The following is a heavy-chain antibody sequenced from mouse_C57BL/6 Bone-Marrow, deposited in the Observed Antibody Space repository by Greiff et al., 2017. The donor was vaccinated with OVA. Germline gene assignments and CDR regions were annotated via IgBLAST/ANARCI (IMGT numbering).Heavy chain of an antibody. J-gene: IGHJ4*01. CDR2: IRSKSNNYAT. Sequence: EVQVVESGGGLVQPKGSLKLSCAASGFSFNTYAMNWVRQAPGQGLEWVARIRSKSNNYATYYADSGKDRFTISRDASESMLYLRMNNLKAEDTAMYYCERQRGLRGDAMDYWGQGTSVTVSS. CDR1: GFSFNTYA. V-gene: IGHV10-1*01. CDR3: ERQRGLRGDAMDY. D-gene: IGHD2-4*01.